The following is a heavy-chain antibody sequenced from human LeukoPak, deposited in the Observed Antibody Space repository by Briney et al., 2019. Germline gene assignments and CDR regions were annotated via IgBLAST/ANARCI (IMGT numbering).Heavy chain of an antibody. CDR3: TRARTVRGATYYSDY. V-gene: IGHV3-49*04. CDR2: IRSKPYGGTT. J-gene: IGHJ4*02. CDR1: GFTFGDYA. D-gene: IGHD1-26*01. Sequence: GGSLRLSCTASGFTFGDYAMSWVRHAPGKGLEGVGFIRSKPYGGTTEYAASVKGRFTISRDDSRSIAYLQMSSLQTEDAAVYYCTRARTVRGATYYSDYWGQGALVTVSS.